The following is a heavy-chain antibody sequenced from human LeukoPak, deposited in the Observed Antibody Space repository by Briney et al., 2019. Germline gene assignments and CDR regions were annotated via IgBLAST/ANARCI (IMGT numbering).Heavy chain of an antibody. Sequence: SETLSLTCAVSGYSISSGYYWGWIRQPPGKGLEWIGSIYHSGSTYYNPSLKSRVTISVDTSKNQFSLKLSSVTAADTAVYYCAGSGGYYSFDYWGQGTLVTVSS. CDR3: AGSGGYYSFDY. J-gene: IGHJ4*02. V-gene: IGHV4-38-2*01. CDR1: GYSISSGYY. CDR2: IYHSGST. D-gene: IGHD3-10*01.